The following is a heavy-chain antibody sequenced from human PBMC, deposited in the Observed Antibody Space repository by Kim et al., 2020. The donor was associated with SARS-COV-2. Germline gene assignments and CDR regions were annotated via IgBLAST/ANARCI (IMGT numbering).Heavy chain of an antibody. V-gene: IGHV4-39*01. D-gene: IGHD5-18*01. Sequence: YNPNLESLATISADTSKSQFSLKLSSVTAADTAVYYCARLRTYSFGSPDYWGQGALVTVSS. CDR3: ARLRTYSFGSPDY. J-gene: IGHJ4*02.